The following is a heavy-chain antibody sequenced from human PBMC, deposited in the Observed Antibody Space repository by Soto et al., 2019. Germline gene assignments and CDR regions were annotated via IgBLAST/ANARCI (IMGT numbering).Heavy chain of an antibody. V-gene: IGHV3-9*01. CDR2: ISWNSGSI. CDR1: GFTFDDYA. J-gene: IGHJ5*02. D-gene: IGHD3-10*01. Sequence: VQLVESGGGLVQPGRSLRLSCAASGFTFDDYAMHWVRQAPGKGLEWVSGISWNSGSIGYADSVKGRFTISRDNAKNSLYLQMNSLRAEDTALYYCAKGKPGAPNWFDPWGQGTLVTVSS. CDR3: AKGKPGAPNWFDP.